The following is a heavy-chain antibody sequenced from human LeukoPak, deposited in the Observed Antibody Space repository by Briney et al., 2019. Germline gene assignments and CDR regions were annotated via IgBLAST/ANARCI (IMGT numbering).Heavy chain of an antibody. D-gene: IGHD3-22*01. Sequence: GGSLRLSCAAPGFTVSSNFMSWVRQAPGKGLEWVSVIYSGVTTYYADSVKCRFTISRDNSKNTLYLQMDSLRAEDTAVYHCARDAYKCDSSGCFHYFDYWGQGTLVTVSS. CDR1: GFTVSSNF. J-gene: IGHJ4*02. CDR2: IYSGVTT. CDR3: ARDAYKCDSSGCFHYFDY. V-gene: IGHV3-66*01.